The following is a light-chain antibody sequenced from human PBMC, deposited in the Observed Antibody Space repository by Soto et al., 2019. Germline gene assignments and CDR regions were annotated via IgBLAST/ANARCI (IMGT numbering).Light chain of an antibody. J-gene: IGLJ2*01. CDR1: SSDVGGYNY. CDR2: DVT. Sequence: QSALTQPRSVSGSPGQSVTISCTGTSSDVGGYNYVSWYLQHPGKAPKLMIYDVTKRPSGVPDRFSGSKSGNTASLTISGLQAEDEADYYCCSYGGSVVFGGGTKLTVL. CDR3: CSYGGSVV. V-gene: IGLV2-11*01.